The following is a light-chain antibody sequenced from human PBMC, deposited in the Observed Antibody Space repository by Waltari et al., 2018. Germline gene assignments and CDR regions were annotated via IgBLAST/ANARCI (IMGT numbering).Light chain of an antibody. V-gene: IGKV1-39*01. Sequence: DIQMTPSPSSLSASVVDRVTITCRASQSISSYLNWYQQKPGKAPKLLINAASSLQSGVPSRFSGSGSGTDFTLTISSLRPEDFATYYCQQSYSTPITFGQGTRLEIK. CDR2: AAS. CDR1: QSISSY. J-gene: IGKJ5*01. CDR3: QQSYSTPIT.